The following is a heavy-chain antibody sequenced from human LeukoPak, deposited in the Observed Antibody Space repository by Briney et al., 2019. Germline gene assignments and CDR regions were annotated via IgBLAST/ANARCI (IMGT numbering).Heavy chain of an antibody. CDR2: ISGSGTYT. Sequence: GGSLRLSCAASGFTFSNYAMGWVRQAPGKGLEWVSTISGSGTYTFYAGSVKGRFTISRDNSKSTLYLQVNSLRAEDTAVYYCAKEQQRGFDYWGQGTRVTVSS. CDR3: AKEQQRGFDY. CDR1: GFTFSNYA. V-gene: IGHV3-23*01. J-gene: IGHJ4*02. D-gene: IGHD6-13*01.